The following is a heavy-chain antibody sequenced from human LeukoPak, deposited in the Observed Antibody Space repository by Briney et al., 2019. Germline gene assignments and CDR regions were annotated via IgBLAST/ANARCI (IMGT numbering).Heavy chain of an antibody. V-gene: IGHV4-61*02. CDR2: IYTSGST. CDR1: GGSISSGSYY. J-gene: IGHJ3*02. CDR3: ARGGRRRVGADAFDI. Sequence: PSETLSLTCTVSGGSISSGSYYWSWIRQPAGKGLEWIGRIYTSGSTNYNPSLKSRVTMSVDTSKNQFSLKLSSVTAADTAVYYCARGGRRRVGADAFDIWGQGTMVTVSS. D-gene: IGHD1-26*01.